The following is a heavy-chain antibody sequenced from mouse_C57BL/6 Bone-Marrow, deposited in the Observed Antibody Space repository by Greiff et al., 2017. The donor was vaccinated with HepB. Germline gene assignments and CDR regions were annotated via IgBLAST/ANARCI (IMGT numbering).Heavy chain of an antibody. CDR1: GFSINSDCY. CDR2: TFYSGIT. CDR3: ARPPFYYYAMDY. J-gene: IGHJ4*01. V-gene: IGHV3-3*01. Sequence: EVQRVESGPSLVRPSQTLSLTCTVTGFSINSDCYWIWIRQFPGNKLEYIGYTFYSGITYYNPSLESRTYITRDTSKNQFSLKLSSVTTEDTATYYCARPPFYYYAMDYWGQGTSVTVSS.